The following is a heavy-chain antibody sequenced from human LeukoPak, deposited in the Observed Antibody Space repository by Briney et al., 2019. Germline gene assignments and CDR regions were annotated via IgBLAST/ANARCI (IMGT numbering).Heavy chain of an antibody. CDR2: ITGSGGNT. CDR3: AKAWSSGLAHPYCDQ. V-gene: IGHV3-23*01. J-gene: IGHJ4*02. Sequence: GGSLRLSCAASGFNFINYAMTWVRQAPGKGLEWISSITGSGGNTYNAESVKGRFTISRDNSRNTLDIQMNSLSAEDTAVYFCAKAWSSGLAHPYCDQGGQGTLVTVSP. D-gene: IGHD6-25*01. CDR1: GFNFINYA.